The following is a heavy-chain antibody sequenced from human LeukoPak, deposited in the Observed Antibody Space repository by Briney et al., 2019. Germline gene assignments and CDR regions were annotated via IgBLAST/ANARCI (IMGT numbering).Heavy chain of an antibody. CDR3: ATYRQVLLPFES. Sequence: GGSLRLSCAASGFTVSGDYMSWVRQAPGKGLEWVSVIYSGGSTYYADSVKGRFTISRDNSKNTLYLQMNSLRAEDTAIYYCATYRQVLLPFESWGQGTLVTVSS. V-gene: IGHV3-53*01. D-gene: IGHD2-8*02. J-gene: IGHJ4*02. CDR2: IYSGGST. CDR1: GFTVSGDY.